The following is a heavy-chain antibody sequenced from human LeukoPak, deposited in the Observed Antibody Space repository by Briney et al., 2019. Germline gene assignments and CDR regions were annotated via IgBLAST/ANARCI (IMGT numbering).Heavy chain of an antibody. CDR3: ARDPFCSSSTGCYFEDWFDS. V-gene: IGHV3-20*04. Sequence: GGSLRLSCTASGFKFDGYVMSWVRQVPGKGLEWVSGITWNGDKTGYADSVRGRFAISRDNTKKSLYLQMSSLRAEDTALYYCARDPFCSSSTGCYFEDWFDSWGPGTLVTVSS. J-gene: IGHJ5*01. CDR1: GFKFDGYV. CDR2: ITWNGDKT. D-gene: IGHD2-2*01.